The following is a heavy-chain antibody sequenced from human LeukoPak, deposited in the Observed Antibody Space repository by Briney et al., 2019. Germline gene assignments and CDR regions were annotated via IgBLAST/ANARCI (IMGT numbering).Heavy chain of an antibody. D-gene: IGHD4-17*01. J-gene: IGHJ3*02. CDR2: IYYRGST. CDR1: GGSISSYY. CDR3: ARIGLRNDAFDI. Sequence: SETLSLTCTVSGGSISSYYWSWIRQPPGKGLEWIGYIYYRGSTNYNPSLKSRVTISVDTSKNQYSLKLSSVTAADTAVYYCARIGLRNDAFDIWGQGTMVTVSS. V-gene: IGHV4-59*01.